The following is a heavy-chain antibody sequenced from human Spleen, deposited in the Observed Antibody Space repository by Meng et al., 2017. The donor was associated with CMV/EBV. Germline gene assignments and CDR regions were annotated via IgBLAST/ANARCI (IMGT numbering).Heavy chain of an antibody. J-gene: IGHJ5*02. V-gene: IGHV1-69*02. Sequence: YTISWVRQAPGQGLEWMGRIIPILGIANYAQKFQGRVTITADKSTSTAYMELSSLRSEDTAVYYCAREGLVLATIVVVPAAISWFDPWGQGTPVTVSS. CDR3: AREGLVLATIVVVPAAISWFDP. CDR2: IIPILGIA. D-gene: IGHD2-2*02. CDR1: YT.